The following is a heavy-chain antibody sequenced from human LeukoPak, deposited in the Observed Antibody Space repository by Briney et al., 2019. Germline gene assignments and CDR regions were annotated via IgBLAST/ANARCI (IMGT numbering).Heavy chain of an antibody. CDR2: ISSGGSTI. CDR1: GFTFSSYG. Sequence: GGSLRLSCAASGFTFSSYGMHWVRQAPGKGLEWVSYISSGGSTIYYADSVRGRFTTSRDNAKNSLYLQMNSLRAEDTALYYCVKDKGYIGEDAFDIWGQGTMVTVSS. CDR3: VKDKGYIGEDAFDI. V-gene: IGHV3-48*04. D-gene: IGHD3-10*01. J-gene: IGHJ3*02.